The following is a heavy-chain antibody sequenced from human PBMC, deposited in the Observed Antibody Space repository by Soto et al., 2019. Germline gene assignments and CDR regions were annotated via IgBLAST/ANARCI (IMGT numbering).Heavy chain of an antibody. CDR2: INAGNGNT. J-gene: IGHJ4*02. V-gene: IGHV1-3*01. CDR1: GYTFTSYS. Sequence: GASVKVSCKASGYTFTSYSMHWVRQAPGQRLEWMGWINAGNGNTKYSQKFQGRVTITRDTSASTAYMELSSLRSEDTAVYYCARDPYSSSWYTYYFDYWGQGTLVTVSS. CDR3: ARDPYSSSWYTYYFDY. D-gene: IGHD6-13*01.